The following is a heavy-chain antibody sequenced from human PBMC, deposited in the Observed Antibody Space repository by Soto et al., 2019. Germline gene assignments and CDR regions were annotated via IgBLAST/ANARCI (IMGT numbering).Heavy chain of an antibody. D-gene: IGHD3-3*01. CDR2: ISSSSSYI. CDR3: ARASDYGGMAV. J-gene: IGHJ6*02. Sequence: EVQLVESGGGLVKPGGSLRLSCAASGFTFSSYSMNWVRQAPGKGLEWVSSISSSSSYIYYADSVKGRFTISRDNAKNSLCLQMNRLRAEDTAVYYCARASDYGGMAVWGQGTTVTVAS. CDR1: GFTFSSYS. V-gene: IGHV3-21*01.